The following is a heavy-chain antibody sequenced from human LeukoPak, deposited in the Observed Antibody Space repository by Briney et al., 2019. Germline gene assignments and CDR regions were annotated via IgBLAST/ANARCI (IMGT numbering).Heavy chain of an antibody. CDR3: AKDLGRFGVGVSLDF. J-gene: IGHJ4*02. CDR1: GFTFSSYA. V-gene: IGHV3-23*01. D-gene: IGHD3-3*01. Sequence: GGSLGLSCAASGFTFSSYAMSWVRQAPGKGLEWVSAISGSGGSTYYADSVKGRFTISREWSRNTLYLQMNSLRVEDSAVYYCAKDLGRFGVGVSLDFWGQGTLVTVAS. CDR2: ISGSGGST.